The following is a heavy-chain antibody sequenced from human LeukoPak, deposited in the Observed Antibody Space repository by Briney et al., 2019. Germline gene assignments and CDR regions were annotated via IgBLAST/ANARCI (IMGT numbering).Heavy chain of an antibody. J-gene: IGHJ4*02. D-gene: IGHD3-9*01. CDR2: TKDKAHSYTT. CDR3: ASWLSGYPY. Sequence: GGSLRLSCAASGVTFSDHYMGWARQAPGKGLEWVGQTKDKAHSYTTVYDASGNGRFSISRDDSKTSMYLQMNSLKTEDTAVYYCASWLSGYPYWGQGPLVTVSS. CDR1: GVTFSDHY. V-gene: IGHV3-72*01.